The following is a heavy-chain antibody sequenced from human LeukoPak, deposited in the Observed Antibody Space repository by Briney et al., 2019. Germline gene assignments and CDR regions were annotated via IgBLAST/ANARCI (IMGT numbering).Heavy chain of an antibody. D-gene: IGHD2-8*02. J-gene: IGHJ2*01. V-gene: IGHV1-2*02. CDR1: GYTFNAYY. CDR2: INPNSGDT. CDR3: AILRLSTGLRWFFDL. Sequence: ASMKVSCKASGYTFNAYYLHWVRQAPGQGLEWMGWINPNSGDTKYAQKFQGRVTMTGDTSISTAYMELSRLRFDDTAVYYCAILRLSTGLRWFFDLWGRGTLVTVSS.